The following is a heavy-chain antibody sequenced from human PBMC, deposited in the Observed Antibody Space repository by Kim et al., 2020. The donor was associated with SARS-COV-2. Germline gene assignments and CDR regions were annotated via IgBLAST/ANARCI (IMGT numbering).Heavy chain of an antibody. CDR2: FDPEDGEP. Sequence: ASVKVSCKVSGYTLTKLSVHWVRQAPGKGLEWMGSFDPEDGEPIYAQKFQGRVTMTEDTSTDTAYMELSSLGSEDTAVYYCATDQDTIMVTDAFDIWGQGTMVTVSS. CDR3: ATDQDTIMVTDAFDI. V-gene: IGHV1-24*01. J-gene: IGHJ3*02. D-gene: IGHD5-18*01. CDR1: GYTLTKLS.